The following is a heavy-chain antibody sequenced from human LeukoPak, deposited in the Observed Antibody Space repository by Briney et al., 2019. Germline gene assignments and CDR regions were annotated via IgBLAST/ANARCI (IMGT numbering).Heavy chain of an antibody. D-gene: IGHD2-21*02. CDR1: GYTFPNYH. CDR2: INPDTGDK. V-gene: IGHV1-8*03. Sequence: ASVKVSCKPSGYTFPNYHINGVRQASGQGLEWMTWINPDTGDKGYARKFQDRVTITTDTSISTAYMELSSLSSEDTAVYFCARTTAMTASGYDYWGQGTLATVSS. CDR3: ARTTAMTASGYDY. J-gene: IGHJ4*02.